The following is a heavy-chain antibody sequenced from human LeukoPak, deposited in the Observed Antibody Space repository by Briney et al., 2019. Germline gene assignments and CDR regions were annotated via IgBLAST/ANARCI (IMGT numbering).Heavy chain of an antibody. CDR3: AKVQYMYGPWCFDY. Sequence: GGSLRLSCAASGFTFSNYAMSWVRQGPGKGLEWVSAISGPGDTTYYADSVKGRLTISRDNSKNTLYMRMNSLRAEDTAIYYCAKVQYMYGPWCFDYWGQGTLVTVSS. V-gene: IGHV3-23*01. J-gene: IGHJ4*02. CDR1: GFTFSNYA. CDR2: ISGPGDTT. D-gene: IGHD5-18*01.